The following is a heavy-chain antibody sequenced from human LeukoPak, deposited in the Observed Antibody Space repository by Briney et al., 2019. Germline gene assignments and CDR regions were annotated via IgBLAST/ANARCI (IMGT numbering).Heavy chain of an antibody. Sequence: VASVTVSFKGSGGTFNIYGISWGRQAPGQEQEGLFRLIPILGIPTHAQKFQRRITIPADKSTRPASMDLSSLRSDHTAVYYCAKEKASGYLGYWGQGTLVTVSS. CDR3: AKEKASGYLGY. CDR1: GGTFNIYG. D-gene: IGHD6-13*01. CDR2: LIPILGIP. J-gene: IGHJ4*02. V-gene: IGHV1-69*04.